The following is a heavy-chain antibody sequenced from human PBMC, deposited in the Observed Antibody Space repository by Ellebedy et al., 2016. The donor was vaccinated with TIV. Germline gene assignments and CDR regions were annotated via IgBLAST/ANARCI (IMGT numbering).Heavy chain of an antibody. CDR2: IKSDGSGT. D-gene: IGHD4-11*01. CDR1: GFTFGRYW. V-gene: IGHV3-74*01. Sequence: GESLKISXVASGFTFGRYWMHWVRQAPGNKLVWVSRIKSDGSGTTYADSVKGRFTTSRDNARNTLYLQMNSLRGEDTAVYFCARDRGDYSISGPWGQGTLVTVSP. J-gene: IGHJ5*02. CDR3: ARDRGDYSISGP.